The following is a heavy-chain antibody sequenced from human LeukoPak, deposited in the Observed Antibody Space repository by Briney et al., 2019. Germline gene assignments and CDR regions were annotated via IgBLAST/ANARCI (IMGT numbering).Heavy chain of an antibody. CDR2: ISGSGGST. CDR1: GFTFSSYA. V-gene: IGHV3-23*01. J-gene: IGHJ6*02. D-gene: IGHD6-19*01. Sequence: PGGSLRFSCAASGFTFSSYAMSWVRQAPGKGLEWVSAISGSGGSTYYADSVKGRFTISRDNSKNTLYLQMNSLRAEDTAVYYCAKGTIAVAGYYYYGMDVWGQGTTVTVSS. CDR3: AKGTIAVAGYYYYGMDV.